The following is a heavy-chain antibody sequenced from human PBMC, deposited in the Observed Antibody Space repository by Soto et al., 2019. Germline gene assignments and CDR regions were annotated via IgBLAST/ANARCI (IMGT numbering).Heavy chain of an antibody. CDR1: GYTFTNYD. CDR3: ARNIYNPGSFDH. V-gene: IGHV1-8*02. CDR2: MTPISGDT. J-gene: IGHJ4*02. D-gene: IGHD3-10*01. Sequence: QVQLVQSGAEVTKPGASVKVSCKASGYTFTNYDINWVRQATGQGLEWVGWMTPISGDTGYAQNFQGRVTMAGDSPRRTAYLELSSLTSEDTAVYYCARNIYNPGSFDHWGQGTLVTVYS.